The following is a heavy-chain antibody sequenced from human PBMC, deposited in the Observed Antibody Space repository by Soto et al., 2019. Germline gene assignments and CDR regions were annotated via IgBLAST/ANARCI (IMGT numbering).Heavy chain of an antibody. CDR1: GGTFSSYT. CDR2: IIPILGIA. D-gene: IGHD2-2*01. CDR3: ASHDCSSTSCPFDY. J-gene: IGHJ4*02. V-gene: IGHV1-69*02. Sequence: GASVKVSCKASGGTFSSYTISWVRQAPGQGFEWMGRIIPILGIANYAQKFQGRVTITADKSTSTAYMELSSLRSEDTAVYYCASHDCSSTSCPFDYWGQGTLVTVSS.